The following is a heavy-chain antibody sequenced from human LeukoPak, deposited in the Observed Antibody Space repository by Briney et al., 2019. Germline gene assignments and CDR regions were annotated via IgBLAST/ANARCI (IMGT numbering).Heavy chain of an antibody. CDR3: ARDRAYYDSSGYYGTVY. D-gene: IGHD3-22*01. V-gene: IGHV4-31*03. CDR2: IYYSGST. J-gene: IGHJ4*02. Sequence: PSETLSLTCTVSGGSISSGGYYWSWIRQHPGKGLEWIGYIYYSGSTYYNPSLKSRVTISVDTSKNQFSLKLSSVTAADTAVYYCARDRAYYDSSGYYGTVYWGQGTLVTVSS. CDR1: GGSISSGGYY.